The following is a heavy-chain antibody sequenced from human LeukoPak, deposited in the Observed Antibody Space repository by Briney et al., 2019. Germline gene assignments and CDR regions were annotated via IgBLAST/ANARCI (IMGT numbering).Heavy chain of an antibody. J-gene: IGHJ3*01. V-gene: IGHV3-23*01. D-gene: IGHD2-8*01. CDR1: GFTFSTHA. CDR3: ARRGGSNGWGAFDV. CDR2: IGGSGEST. Sequence: GGSLRLSCAASGFTFSTHAMNWVRQAPGKGLEWVSNIGGSGESTYYADSVKGRFTISRDNSKNTVFLQMNSLSRDDTAAYYCARRGGSNGWGAFDVWGQGTTITVSS.